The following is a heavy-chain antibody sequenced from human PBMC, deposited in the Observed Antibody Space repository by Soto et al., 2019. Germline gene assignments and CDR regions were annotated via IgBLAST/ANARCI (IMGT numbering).Heavy chain of an antibody. Sequence: SETLSLTCAVSGYSISSGYYWGWIRQPPGKGLEWIGSIYHSGSTYYNPSLKSRVTISVDTSKNQFSLKLSSVTAADTAVYYCARGGSNWKMYYFDYWGQGTLVTVSS. CDR2: IYHSGST. J-gene: IGHJ4*02. CDR3: ARGGSNWKMYYFDY. D-gene: IGHD1-1*01. V-gene: IGHV4-38-2*01. CDR1: GYSISSGYY.